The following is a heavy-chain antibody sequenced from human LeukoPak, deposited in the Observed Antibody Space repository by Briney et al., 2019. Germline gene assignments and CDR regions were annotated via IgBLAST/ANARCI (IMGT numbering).Heavy chain of an antibody. J-gene: IGHJ4*02. CDR2: IYYSGIT. V-gene: IGHV4-30-4*01. CDR3: AREFLGQLTDY. Sequence: PSQTLSLTCTVSGGSISSGDYYWSWIRQPPGKGLEWIGYIYYSGITYYNPSLKSRVTISVDTSKNQFSLKLSSVTAAVTAVYYCAREFLGQLTDYWGQGTLVTVSS. CDR1: GGSISSGDYY. D-gene: IGHD7-27*01.